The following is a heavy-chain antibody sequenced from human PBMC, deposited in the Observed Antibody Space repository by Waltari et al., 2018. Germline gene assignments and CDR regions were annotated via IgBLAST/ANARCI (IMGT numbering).Heavy chain of an antibody. Sequence: QVQLQESGPRLVKPSGTLSLTCTISGDSMSGNYWWSWVRQPPGKGLEWIGQIHRSGRTNYNPPLESRVTVSMDMSNSQFSLEVTYVTAADTALYFCARDRGRGLYLDSWGRGTLVTVSP. CDR3: ARDRGRGLYLDS. J-gene: IGHJ4*02. CDR1: GDSMSGNYW. D-gene: IGHD2-15*01. V-gene: IGHV4-4*02. CDR2: IHRSGRT.